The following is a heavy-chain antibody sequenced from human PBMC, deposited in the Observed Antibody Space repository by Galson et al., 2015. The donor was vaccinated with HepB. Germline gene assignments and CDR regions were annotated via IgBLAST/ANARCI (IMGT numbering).Heavy chain of an antibody. D-gene: IGHD1-7*01. V-gene: IGHV5-51*01. CDR2: IYPSDSDT. Sequence: QSGAEVKKPGESLKISCKGSGFRFTNYWIGWVRQMPGKGLEWMGIIYPSDSDTRYSPSFQGQVTISADKSIGTAYLQWSSLKASDTAMYYCARHSRNYWVEFDYWGQGTLVTVSS. CDR1: GFRFTNYW. J-gene: IGHJ4*02. CDR3: ARHSRNYWVEFDY.